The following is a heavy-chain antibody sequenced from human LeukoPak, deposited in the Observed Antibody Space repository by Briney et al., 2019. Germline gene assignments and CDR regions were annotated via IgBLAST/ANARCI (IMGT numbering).Heavy chain of an antibody. V-gene: IGHV1-2*06. J-gene: IGHJ3*02. CDR2: TIPNSGAT. Sequence: ASVKVSCKSSGYIFTAYHLHWVRQAPGQGLEWMGRTIPNSGATNYAQNFQGRVTMTRDTSISTAYMELSRLSPDDAALYDCARGISGGFDIWGQGTMVTVSS. CDR3: ARGISGGFDI. CDR1: GYIFTAYH. D-gene: IGHD2-21*01.